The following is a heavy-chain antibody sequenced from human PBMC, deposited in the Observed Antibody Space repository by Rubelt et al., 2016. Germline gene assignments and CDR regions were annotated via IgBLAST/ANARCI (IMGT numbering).Heavy chain of an antibody. CDR3: AKGTGPRRGGTDY. V-gene: IGHV3-23*01. Sequence: EVQLLESGGGLVQPGGSLRLSCAASGFTFSSYAMSWVRQAPGKGLEWVSAISGGGGSTYYADSVKGRFTISRDNSKNTLYLQMNSLRAEDTAVYYCAKGTGPRRGGTDYWGQGTLVTVSS. D-gene: IGHD3/OR15-3a*01. J-gene: IGHJ4*02. CDR1: GFTFSSYA. CDR2: ISGGGGST.